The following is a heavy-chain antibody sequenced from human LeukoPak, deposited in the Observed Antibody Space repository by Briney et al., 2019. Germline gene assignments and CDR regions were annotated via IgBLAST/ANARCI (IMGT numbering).Heavy chain of an antibody. CDR2: MNDRGRT. D-gene: IGHD4-23*01. CDR3: ARDPTTVVTLPYYFDF. J-gene: IGHJ4*02. V-gene: IGHV4-34*01. Sequence: NSSETVSLTCAAHGGSYRGYDWKWIRQSPGKGLEWIGEMNDRGRTNYNPSLKSRVTLSVDTSKKQFSLKLSSVTAADTAVYYCARDPTTVVTLPYYFDFSGQGTLVTVSS. CDR1: GGSYRGYD.